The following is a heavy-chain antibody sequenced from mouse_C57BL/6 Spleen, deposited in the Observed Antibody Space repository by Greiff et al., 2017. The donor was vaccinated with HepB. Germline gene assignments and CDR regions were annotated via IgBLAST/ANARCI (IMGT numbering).Heavy chain of an antibody. J-gene: IGHJ2*01. D-gene: IGHD1-1*01. CDR1: GYTFTSYW. V-gene: IGHV1-69*01. Sequence: QVQLKQPGAELVMPGASVKLSCKASGYTFTSYWMHWVKQRPGQGLEWIGEIDPSDSYTNYNQKFKGKSTLTVDKSSSTAYMQLSSLTSEDSAVYYCARRGITTVVADYWGQGTTLTVSS. CDR3: ARRGITTVVADY. CDR2: IDPSDSYT.